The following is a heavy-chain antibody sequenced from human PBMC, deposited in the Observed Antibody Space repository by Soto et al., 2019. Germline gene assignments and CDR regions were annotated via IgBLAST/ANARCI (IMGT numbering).Heavy chain of an antibody. J-gene: IGHJ4*02. CDR2: ISAYNGNT. CDR3: ARDIPYYYDSSGYYLLYFDY. V-gene: IGHV1-18*01. D-gene: IGHD3-22*01. Sequence: QVQLVQSGAEVKKPGSSVKVSCKASGGTFSSYAISWVRQAPGQGLEWMGGISAYNGNTNYAQKLQGRVTMTTDTSTSTAYMELRSLRSDDTAVYYCARDIPYYYDSSGYYLLYFDYWGQGTLVTVSS. CDR1: GGTFSSYA.